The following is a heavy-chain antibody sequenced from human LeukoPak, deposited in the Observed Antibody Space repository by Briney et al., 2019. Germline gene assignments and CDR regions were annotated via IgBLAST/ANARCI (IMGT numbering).Heavy chain of an antibody. D-gene: IGHD4-17*01. Sequence: SETLSLTCAVSGGSFSGYYWTWIRQPPGKGLEWIGEINHSGSANYNPSLKSRVTISLDTSKNQFSLKLSSVTAADTAVYYCTRGQGTVTTHWGQGTLVTVSS. CDR2: INHSGSA. CDR1: GGSFSGYY. V-gene: IGHV4-34*01. CDR3: TRGQGTVTTH. J-gene: IGHJ4*02.